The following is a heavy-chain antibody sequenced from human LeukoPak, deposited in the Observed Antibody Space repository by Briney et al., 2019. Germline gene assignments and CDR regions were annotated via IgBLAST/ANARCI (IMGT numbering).Heavy chain of an antibody. Sequence: SETLSLTCTVSGGSISSYYWSWIRQPPGKGLEWIGYIYYSGSINYNPSLKSRVTISVDTSKNQFSLKLSSVTAADTAVYYCARDLGGRDGYNYCFDYWGQGTLVTVSS. CDR3: ARDLGGRDGYNYCFDY. CDR1: GGSISSYY. V-gene: IGHV4-59*01. J-gene: IGHJ4*02. CDR2: IYYSGSI. D-gene: IGHD5-24*01.